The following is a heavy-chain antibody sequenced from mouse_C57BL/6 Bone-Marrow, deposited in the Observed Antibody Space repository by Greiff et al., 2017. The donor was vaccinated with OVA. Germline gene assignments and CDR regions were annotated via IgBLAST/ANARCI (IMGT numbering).Heavy chain of an antibody. CDR1: GFTFSDYY. V-gene: IGHV5-16*01. CDR3: ARDGSIRGPIWYFDV. J-gene: IGHJ1*03. CDR2: INYDGSST. Sequence: EVQLVESEGGLVQPGSSMKLSCTASGFTFSDYYMAWVRQVPEKGLEWVANINYDGSSTYYLDSLKSRFIISRDNATNILYLQMSSLKSEDTATYYCARDGSIRGPIWYFDVWGTGTTVTVSS. D-gene: IGHD3-1*01.